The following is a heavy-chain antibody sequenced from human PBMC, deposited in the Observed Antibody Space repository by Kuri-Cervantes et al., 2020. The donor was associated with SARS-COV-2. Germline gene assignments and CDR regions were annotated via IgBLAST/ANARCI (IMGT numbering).Heavy chain of an antibody. J-gene: IGHJ4*02. D-gene: IGHD2-2*01. CDR1: GGSITNSY. CDR2: IHYNGNT. Sequence: GSLRLSCTVSGGSITNSYWNWIRQPPGKGLEWIGYIHYNGNTNYNPSLKSRITMSVDTSKNQFSLKLSSVTAADTAVYYCARLSRRYCSSTSCTPYYFDYWGQGTLVTVSS. V-gene: IGHV4-59*08. CDR3: ARLSRRYCSSTSCTPYYFDY.